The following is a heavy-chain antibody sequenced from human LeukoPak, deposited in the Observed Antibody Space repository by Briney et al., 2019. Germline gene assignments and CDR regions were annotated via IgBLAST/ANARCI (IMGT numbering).Heavy chain of an antibody. CDR3: ARGGRMYSSSSDHYFDY. CDR2: INPSSGGT. Sequence: ASVKVSCKASGYTFTGYYMHWVRQAPGQGLEWMGWINPSSGGTNYAQKFQGRVTMTRDTSISTAYMELSRLRSDDTAVYYCARGGRMYSSSSDHYFDYWGQGTLVTVSS. J-gene: IGHJ4*02. CDR1: GYTFTGYY. D-gene: IGHD6-6*01. V-gene: IGHV1-2*02.